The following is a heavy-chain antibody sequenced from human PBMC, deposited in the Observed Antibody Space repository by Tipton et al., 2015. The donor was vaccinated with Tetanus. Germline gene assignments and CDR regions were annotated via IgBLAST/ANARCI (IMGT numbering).Heavy chain of an antibody. V-gene: IGHV4-30-4*08. CDR1: GGSIRSGGYY. J-gene: IGHJ4*02. CDR2: IYYSGTT. Sequence: TLSLTCTVSGGSIRSGGYYWSWIRQPPGKGLEWIGYIYYSGTTYYNPSLKSRVTISVDTSNNQFSLELNSVTAADTAVYYCARRGGDFLTGYYDSWGQGTLVTVSS. CDR3: ARRGGDFLTGYYDS. D-gene: IGHD3-9*01.